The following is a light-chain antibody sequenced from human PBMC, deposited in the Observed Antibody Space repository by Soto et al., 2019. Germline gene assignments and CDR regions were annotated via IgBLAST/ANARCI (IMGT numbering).Light chain of an antibody. CDR2: DAS. Sequence: QSVLTQPASVPGSPGQSITISCTGTSSDDGGYNYVSWYQQHPGKAPKLMIYDASNRPSGVSNRFSGSKSGNTASLTFSWLQAEDEADYYCSSYTGSTLSGFGTGSKVTFL. CDR1: SSDDGGYNY. V-gene: IGLV2-14*01. CDR3: SSYTGSTLSG. J-gene: IGLJ1*01.